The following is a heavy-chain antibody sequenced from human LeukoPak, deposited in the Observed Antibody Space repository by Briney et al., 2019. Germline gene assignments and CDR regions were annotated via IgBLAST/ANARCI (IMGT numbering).Heavy chain of an antibody. V-gene: IGHV3-21*01. J-gene: IGHJ1*01. CDR2: ISSSSSYI. Sequence: KTGGSLRLSCAASGFTFSSYSMNWVRQAPGKGLEWVSSISSSSSYIYYAASVKGRFTISRDNAKNSLHLQMNSLRAEDTAVYYCARPHCSSTSCYGHYFQHWGQGTLVTVSS. CDR3: ARPHCSSTSCYGHYFQH. D-gene: IGHD2-2*01. CDR1: GFTFSSYS.